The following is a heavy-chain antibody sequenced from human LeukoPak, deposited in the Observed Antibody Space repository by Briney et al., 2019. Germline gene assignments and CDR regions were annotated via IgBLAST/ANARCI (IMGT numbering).Heavy chain of an antibody. Sequence: GGSLRLSCAASGFTVSSNYMSWVRQAPGKGLEWVSVIYSGGSTYYADSVKGRFTISRHNSKNTLYLQMNSLRAEDTAVYYCARVADKNGILNWAFDIWGQGTMVTVSS. V-gene: IGHV3-53*04. CDR2: IYSGGST. CDR3: ARVADKNGILNWAFDI. CDR1: GFTVSSNY. J-gene: IGHJ3*02.